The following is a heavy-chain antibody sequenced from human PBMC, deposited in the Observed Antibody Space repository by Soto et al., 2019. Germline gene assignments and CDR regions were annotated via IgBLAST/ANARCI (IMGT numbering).Heavy chain of an antibody. D-gene: IGHD3-10*01. CDR2: IYHSGST. J-gene: IGHJ4*02. V-gene: IGHV4-38-2*01. CDR1: GYSISSGYY. CDR3: ARAYYGSGLFDY. Sequence: PSETLSLTCAVSGYSISSGYYWGCIRQPPGKGLEWIGSIYHSGSTYYNPSLKSRVTISVDTSKNQFSLKLSSVTAADTAVYYCARAYYGSGLFDYWGQGTLVTVSS.